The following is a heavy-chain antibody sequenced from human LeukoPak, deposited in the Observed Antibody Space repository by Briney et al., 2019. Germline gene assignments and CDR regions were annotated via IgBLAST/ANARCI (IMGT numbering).Heavy chain of an antibody. CDR2: INSDGSST. Sequence: PGGSLRLSCAASGFTFSSYWMHWVRQAPGKGLVWVSRINSDGSSTTYADSVKGRFTISRDNSKNTLFLQMNSLRAEDTAVYYCARELPLVVVTAMDYWGQGTLVTVSS. CDR1: GFTFSSYW. D-gene: IGHD2-21*02. J-gene: IGHJ4*02. CDR3: ARELPLVVVTAMDY. V-gene: IGHV3-74*01.